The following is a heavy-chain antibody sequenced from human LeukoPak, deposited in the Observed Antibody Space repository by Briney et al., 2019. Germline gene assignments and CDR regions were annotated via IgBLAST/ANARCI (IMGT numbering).Heavy chain of an antibody. V-gene: IGHV1-69*05. Sequence: SVKVSCKASGGTFSSYAISWVRQAPGQGLEWMGRIIPIFGTANYAQKFQGRVTITTDESTSTAYMELSSLRSEDTAVYYCARGNDGYSYGYTFDYWGQGTLVTVSS. CDR3: ARGNDGYSYGYTFDY. CDR1: GGTFSSYA. J-gene: IGHJ4*02. D-gene: IGHD5-18*01. CDR2: IIPIFGTA.